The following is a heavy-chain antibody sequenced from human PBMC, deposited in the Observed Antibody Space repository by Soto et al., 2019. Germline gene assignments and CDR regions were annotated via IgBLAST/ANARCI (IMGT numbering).Heavy chain of an antibody. V-gene: IGHV1-3*01. CDR2: INAGNGNT. D-gene: IGHD6-6*01. J-gene: IGHJ4*02. CDR1: GYTFTSYA. CDR3: ARDDLSIWGVNHLPTGIPPRPSTY. Sequence: ASVKVSCKASGYTFTSYAMHWVRQAPGQRLEWMGWINAGNGNTKYSQKFQGRVTITTDTSASTAYMELSSLRSEDTAVYYCARDDLSIWGVNHLPTGIPPRPSTYWGQGTLVTVST.